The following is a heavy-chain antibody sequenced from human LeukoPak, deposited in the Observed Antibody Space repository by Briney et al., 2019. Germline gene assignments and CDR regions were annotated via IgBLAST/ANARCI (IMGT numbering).Heavy chain of an antibody. Sequence: SVKVSCKASGYTFTSYGISWVRQAPGQGLEWMGGIIPIFGIANYAQNFQGRVTITADKSTSTAYMELRSLRSEDTAVYYCAKEELRSFDPWGQGTLVTVSS. CDR1: GYTFTSYG. CDR2: IIPIFGIA. J-gene: IGHJ5*02. D-gene: IGHD1-7*01. V-gene: IGHV1-69*10. CDR3: AKEELRSFDP.